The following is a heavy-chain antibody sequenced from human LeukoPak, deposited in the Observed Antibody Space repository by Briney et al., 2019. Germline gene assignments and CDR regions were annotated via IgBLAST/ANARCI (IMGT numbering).Heavy chain of an antibody. V-gene: IGHV1-18*01. J-gene: IGHJ4*02. CDR1: GYTFTSYS. D-gene: IGHD3-3*01. CDR3: ARGALFGVVTTSDY. Sequence: ASVKVSCKASGYTFTSYSISWVRQAPGQGLEWMGWISPYNGNTNYAQKVQGRVTMTTDTSSSTAYMELRSLRSDDTAVYYCARGALFGVVTTSDYWGQGTLVTVSS. CDR2: ISPYNGNT.